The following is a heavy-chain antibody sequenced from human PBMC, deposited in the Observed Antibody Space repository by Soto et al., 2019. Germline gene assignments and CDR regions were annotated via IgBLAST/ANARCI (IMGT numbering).Heavy chain of an antibody. J-gene: IGHJ4*02. D-gene: IGHD6-13*01. CDR3: SSGMAAGTY. Sequence: EVQLVESGGGLDTPGGSLRLSCAVTGLTFTDAWMNWMRQAPGKGPEWVGRIKSKAAGGTADYAAAVKDRFTMSRDDSKNMLYLQTNSLKSADTAVYYCSSGMAAGTYWGQGTLVTVSS. V-gene: IGHV3-15*07. CDR2: IKSKAAGGTA. CDR1: GLTFTDAW.